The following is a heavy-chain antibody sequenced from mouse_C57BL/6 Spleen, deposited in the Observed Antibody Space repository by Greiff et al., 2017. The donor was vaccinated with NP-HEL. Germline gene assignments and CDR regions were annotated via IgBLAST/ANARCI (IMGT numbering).Heavy chain of an antibody. CDR1: GFTFSSYG. D-gene: IGHD3-3*01. CDR2: ISSGGSYT. CDR3: ARPRYEGSMDY. V-gene: IGHV5-6*01. J-gene: IGHJ4*01. Sequence: EVQGVESGGDLVKPGGSLTLSCAASGFTFSSYGMSWVRQTPDKRLEWVATISSGGSYTSYPDSVTGRFTISRDKAKNTLYLQMSSLKSEDTAMYYCARPRYEGSMDYWGQGTSVTVSS.